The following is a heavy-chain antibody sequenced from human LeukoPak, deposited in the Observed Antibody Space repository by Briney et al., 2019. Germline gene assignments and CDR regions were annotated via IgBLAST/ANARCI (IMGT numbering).Heavy chain of an antibody. J-gene: IGHJ4*02. V-gene: IGHV3-30*02. CDR3: AKDRGGRTGYWFDY. CDR1: GFIFSSYG. Sequence: QSGGSLRLSCAASGFIFSSYGMHWVRQAPGKGLEWVALIRSDGTKTYYADSVEGRFTISRDNSKNTLYLQMNSLRAEDTAVYYCAKDRGGRTGYWFDYWGQGTLVTVSS. D-gene: IGHD3/OR15-3a*01. CDR2: IRSDGTKT.